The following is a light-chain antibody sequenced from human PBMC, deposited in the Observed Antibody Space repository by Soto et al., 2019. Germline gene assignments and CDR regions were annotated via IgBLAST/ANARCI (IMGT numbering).Light chain of an antibody. CDR3: QQYGSSPYT. J-gene: IGKJ2*01. CDR2: GAS. CDR1: QSVSSSY. Sequence: EIVLTQSPGTLSLSPGERATLSCRASQSVSSSYLAWYQQTPGPAPRLLIYGASSRATGIPDRFSGSVSGTDFTLTISRLEPEDFAVYYCQQYGSSPYTFGQGTQLEIK. V-gene: IGKV3-20*01.